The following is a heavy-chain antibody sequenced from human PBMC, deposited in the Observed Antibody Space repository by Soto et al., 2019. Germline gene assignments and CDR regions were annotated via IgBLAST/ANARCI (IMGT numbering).Heavy chain of an antibody. CDR2: IIPIFGTA. Sequence: QGLEWMGGIIPIFGTANYAQKFQGRVTITADESTSTAYMELSSLRSEDTAVYYCARDLVRGQQVEDYSSYARDAWGHGPPVTAP. V-gene: IGHV1-69*01. CDR3: ARDLVRGQQVEDYSSYARDA. J-gene: IGHJ6*02. D-gene: IGHD6-13*01.